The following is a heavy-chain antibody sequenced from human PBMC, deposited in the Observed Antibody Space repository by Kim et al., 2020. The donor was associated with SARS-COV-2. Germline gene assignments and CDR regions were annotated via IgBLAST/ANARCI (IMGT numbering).Heavy chain of an antibody. CDR3: ARAISQQLVFAWEVGGTRYGMDV. Sequence: SVKVSCKASGGTFSSYAISWVRQAPGQGLEWMGGIIPIFGTANYAQKFQGRVTITADESTSTAYMELSSLRSEDTAVYYCARAISQQLVFAWEVGGTRYGMDVWGQGTTVTVSS. V-gene: IGHV1-69*13. CDR2: IIPIFGTA. CDR1: GGTFSSYA. J-gene: IGHJ6*02. D-gene: IGHD6-13*01.